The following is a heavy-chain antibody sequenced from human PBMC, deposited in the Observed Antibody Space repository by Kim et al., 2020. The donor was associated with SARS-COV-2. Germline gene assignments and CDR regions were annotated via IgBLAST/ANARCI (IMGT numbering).Heavy chain of an antibody. Sequence: ASVKVSCKASGYTFTSYDINWVRQATGQGLEWMGWMNPNSGNTGYAQKFQGRVTMTRNTSISTAYMELSSLRSEDTAVYYCARGTRSIAAPRNDYWGQGTLVTVSS. J-gene: IGHJ4*02. D-gene: IGHD6-6*01. CDR2: MNPNSGNT. CDR1: GYTFTSYD. CDR3: ARGTRSIAAPRNDY. V-gene: IGHV1-8*01.